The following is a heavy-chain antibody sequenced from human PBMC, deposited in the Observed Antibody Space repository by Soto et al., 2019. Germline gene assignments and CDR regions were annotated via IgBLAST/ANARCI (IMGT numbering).Heavy chain of an antibody. V-gene: IGHV3-23*01. CDR2: ITGYGATT. CDR1: GFIFNNYA. Sequence: EAQLLESGGGLVQPGGSLRLSCSASGFIFNNYAMSWVRQAPGKGLEWVSGITGYGATTYYAESVKGRFTISRNNSNNNLYLQMSTLTAEYTADYYSAMDPLLYDSDWYPIWFGPWGQGTLVTVTS. D-gene: IGHD6-19*01. J-gene: IGHJ5*02. CDR3: AMDPLLYDSDWYPIWFGP.